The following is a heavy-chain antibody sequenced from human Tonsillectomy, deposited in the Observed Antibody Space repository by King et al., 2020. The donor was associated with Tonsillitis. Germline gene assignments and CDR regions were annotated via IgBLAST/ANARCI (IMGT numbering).Heavy chain of an antibody. V-gene: IGHV3-23*04. CDR2: ISGSGGST. D-gene: IGHD3-22*01. Sequence: VQLVESGGGLVQPGGSLRLSCAASGFTFSSYAMSWVRQAPGKGLEWVSAISGSGGSTYYADSVKGRFTISRDNSKNTLYLQVNSLRAEDTAVYYCAKDGLYYDSSGYYDWDYWGQGTLVTVSS. J-gene: IGHJ4*02. CDR1: GFTFSSYA. CDR3: AKDGLYYDSSGYYDWDY.